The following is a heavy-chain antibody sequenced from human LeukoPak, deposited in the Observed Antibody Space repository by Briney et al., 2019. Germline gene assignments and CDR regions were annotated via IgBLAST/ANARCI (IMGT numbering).Heavy chain of an antibody. CDR3: ARRYCSGPNCYAFDY. V-gene: IGHV3-64*01. CDR1: GFTFTSYP. D-gene: IGHD2-15*01. J-gene: IGHJ4*02. Sequence: GGSLRLSCVGSGFTFTSYPMYCVRQAPGKGLEYVSAINQDGGTTYYAISVKGRFTISRDNSENTLYLQMGSLRTEDMVVYYCARRYCSGPNCYAFDYWGQGTLVTFSS. CDR2: INQDGGTT.